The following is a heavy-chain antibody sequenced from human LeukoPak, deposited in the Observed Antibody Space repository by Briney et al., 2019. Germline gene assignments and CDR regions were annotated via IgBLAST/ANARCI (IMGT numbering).Heavy chain of an antibody. CDR1: GFTFSSYG. D-gene: IGHD1-26*01. Sequence: PGGSLRLSCAASGFTFSSYGMHWVRQAPGKGLEWVAVISDDGNNKYYEDSLKGRFAISRDNSKNTLYLQMNSLRPEDTAVYYCAKGSRELPIDYWGQGTLVTVSS. V-gene: IGHV3-30*18. CDR3: AKGSRELPIDY. CDR2: ISDDGNNK. J-gene: IGHJ4*02.